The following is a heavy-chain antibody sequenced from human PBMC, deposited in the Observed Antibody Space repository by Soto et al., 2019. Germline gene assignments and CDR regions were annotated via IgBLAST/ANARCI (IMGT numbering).Heavy chain of an antibody. CDR1: GFTFSSYG. Sequence: PGGSLRLSCAASGFTFSSYGRHWVRQAPGKGLEWVAVISYDGSNKYYADSVKGRFTISRDNSKNTLYLQMNSLRAEDTAVYYCAKEYSGSYTGDYFDYWGQGTLVTVSS. V-gene: IGHV3-30*18. J-gene: IGHJ4*02. D-gene: IGHD1-26*01. CDR2: ISYDGSNK. CDR3: AKEYSGSYTGDYFDY.